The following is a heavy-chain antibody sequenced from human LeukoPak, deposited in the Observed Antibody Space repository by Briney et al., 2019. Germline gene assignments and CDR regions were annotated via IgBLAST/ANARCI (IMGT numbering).Heavy chain of an antibody. CDR2: IYHSGST. Sequence: SETLSLTCAVSGYSISSGYYWGWTRQPPGKGLEWIGSIYHSGSTYYNPSLKSRVTISVDTSKNQFSLKLSSVTAADTAVYYCAREPAVRGVIGRRFDPWGQGTLVTVSS. D-gene: IGHD3-10*01. CDR1: GYSISSGYY. CDR3: AREPAVRGVIGRRFDP. V-gene: IGHV4-38-2*02. J-gene: IGHJ5*02.